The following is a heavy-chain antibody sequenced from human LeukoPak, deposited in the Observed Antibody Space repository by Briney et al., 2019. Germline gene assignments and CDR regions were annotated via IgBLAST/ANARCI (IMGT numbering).Heavy chain of an antibody. Sequence: GASVKVSCKASGYTFTSYDINWVRQATGQGLEWMGWMNPNSGNTGYAQKFQGRVTMTRNTSISTAYMELSRLRSDDTAVYYCAKNQGCTSTICYQWFDPWGQGTLVTVSS. D-gene: IGHD2-2*01. J-gene: IGHJ5*02. CDR2: MNPNSGNT. CDR1: GYTFTSYD. CDR3: AKNQGCTSTICYQWFDP. V-gene: IGHV1-8*01.